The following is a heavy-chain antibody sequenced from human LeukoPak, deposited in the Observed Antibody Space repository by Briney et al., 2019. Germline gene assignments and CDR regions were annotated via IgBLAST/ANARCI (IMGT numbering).Heavy chain of an antibody. CDR1: GYTFTGYY. CDR2: INANSGGT. CDR3: ARDREGYYDILTGYYGVGAFDI. D-gene: IGHD3-9*01. V-gene: IGHV1-2*02. Sequence: AAVKVSCKASGYTFTGYYMHWVRQAPGQGLEWMGWINANSGGTNYAQKFQGRVTMTRDTSISTAYMELSRLRSDDTAVYYCARDREGYYDILTGYYGVGAFDIWGQGTMVTVCS. J-gene: IGHJ3*02.